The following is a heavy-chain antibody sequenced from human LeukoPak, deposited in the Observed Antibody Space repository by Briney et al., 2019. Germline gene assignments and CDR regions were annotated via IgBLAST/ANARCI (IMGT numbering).Heavy chain of an antibody. D-gene: IGHD3-10*01. CDR3: ARADYYGSGSYEYYFDY. V-gene: IGHV1-8*01. J-gene: IGHJ4*02. Sequence: GASVKVSCKASGYTFTSYDINWVRQATGQGLEWMGWMNPNSGNTGYAQKFQGRVTMTRNTSISTAYMELSSLRSEDTAVYYCARADYYGSGSYEYYFDYWGQGTLVTVSS. CDR2: MNPNSGNT. CDR1: GYTFTSYD.